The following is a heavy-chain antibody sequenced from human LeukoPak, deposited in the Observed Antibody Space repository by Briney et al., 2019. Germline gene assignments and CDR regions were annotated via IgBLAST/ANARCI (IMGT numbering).Heavy chain of an antibody. CDR3: ARVESSSSYFDY. CDR2: IYTSGST. D-gene: IGHD6-6*01. Sequence: SETLSLTRTVSGGSISSYYWSWIRQPAGKGLEWIGRIYTSGSTNYNPSLKSRVTMSVDTSKNQFSLKLSSVTAADTAVYYCARVESSSSYFDYWGQGTLVTVSS. V-gene: IGHV4-4*07. J-gene: IGHJ4*02. CDR1: GGSISSYY.